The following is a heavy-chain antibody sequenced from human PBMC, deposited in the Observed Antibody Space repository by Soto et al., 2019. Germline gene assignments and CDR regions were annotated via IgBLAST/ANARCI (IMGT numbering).Heavy chain of an antibody. CDR3: ARVPSDGSPITDCYMDV. D-gene: IGHD6-13*01. Sequence: ASVKVSCKASGYTFTGYYVHWVRQAPGQGLEWMGWINPNSGNTGYAQKFQGRVTMTRNTSISTAYMELSSLRSEDTAVYYCARVPSDGSPITDCYMDVWGKGTTVTVSS. CDR2: INPNSGNT. CDR1: GYTFTGYY. J-gene: IGHJ6*03. V-gene: IGHV1-8*02.